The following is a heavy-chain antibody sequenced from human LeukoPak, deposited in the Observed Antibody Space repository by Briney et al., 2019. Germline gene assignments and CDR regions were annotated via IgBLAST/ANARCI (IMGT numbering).Heavy chain of an antibody. CDR1: GDSISRSSYF. V-gene: IGHV4-39*07. CDR2: VYSSGST. D-gene: IGHD3-3*01. J-gene: IGHJ4*02. CDR3: TRDMEYPGAGFDY. Sequence: SETLSLTCTVSGDSISRSSYFCAWIRQPPGKGLGWIGSVYSSGSTYYNPSLRSQITISVDTSKNQFSLKLTSVAAADTAMYYCTRDMEYPGAGFDYWGQGIPVTVSS.